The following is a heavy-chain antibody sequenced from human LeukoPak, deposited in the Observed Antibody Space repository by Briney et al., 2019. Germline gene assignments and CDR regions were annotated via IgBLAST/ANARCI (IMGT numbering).Heavy chain of an antibody. CDR1: GFTFSSYS. CDR2: ISSSGSTI. J-gene: IGHJ4*02. D-gene: IGHD3-3*01. CDR3: ARVLSGRGLFDY. V-gene: IGHV3-48*04. Sequence: HPGGSLRLSCAASGFTFSSYSLNWVRQAPGKGLEWVSYISSSGSTIYYADSVKGRFTISRDNAKNSLYLQMNSLRAEDTAVYYCARVLSGRGLFDYWGQGTLVTVSS.